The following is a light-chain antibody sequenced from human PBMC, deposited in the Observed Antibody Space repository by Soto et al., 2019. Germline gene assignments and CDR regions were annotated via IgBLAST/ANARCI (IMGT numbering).Light chain of an antibody. V-gene: IGKV3-20*01. J-gene: IGKJ5*01. CDR3: QQYGNSPIT. Sequence: EIVLPQSPGTLSLSPGERATLSCRASQSVSSSYLAWYQQKPGQAPRLLIYDASSRATGIPDRFSGSGSGTDFTLTISRLEPEDFAVYYCQQYGNSPITFGQGTRLEI. CDR1: QSVSSSY. CDR2: DAS.